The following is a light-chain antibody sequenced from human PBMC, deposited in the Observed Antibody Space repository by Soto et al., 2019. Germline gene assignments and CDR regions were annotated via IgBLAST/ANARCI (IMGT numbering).Light chain of an antibody. CDR1: QSVSSSY. Sequence: EIVLTQSPGTLSLSPGERATLSCRASQSVSSSYLAWYQQKPGQAPRLLIYGASSRATGIPDRFSGSESGTDFTLTISRLEPEYLAVYYCQRYDSSPLTFGGGTKVEIK. J-gene: IGKJ4*01. CDR3: QRYDSSPLT. V-gene: IGKV3-20*01. CDR2: GAS.